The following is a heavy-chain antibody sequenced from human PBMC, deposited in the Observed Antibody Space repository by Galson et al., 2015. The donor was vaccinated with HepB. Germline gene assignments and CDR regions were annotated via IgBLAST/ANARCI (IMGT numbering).Heavy chain of an antibody. J-gene: IGHJ5*02. V-gene: IGHV3-30*18. D-gene: IGHD5/OR15-5a*01. CDR2: ISYDGSSK. CDR3: SKAVAVSGHSRLFDP. CDR1: GFTFSRSG. Sequence: SLRLSCAASGFTFSRSGMHWVRQPPGKGLEWVAFISYDGSSKKYADSVKGRFTISRDNSNNTLYLQMTSLRLEDTAVYYCSKAVAVSGHSRLFDPWGQGALVIVSS.